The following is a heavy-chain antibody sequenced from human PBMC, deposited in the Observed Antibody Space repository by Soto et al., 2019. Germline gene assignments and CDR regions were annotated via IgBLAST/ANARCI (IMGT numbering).Heavy chain of an antibody. CDR1: GYTFTSYD. CDR2: MNPNSGNT. D-gene: IGHD6-19*01. Sequence: ASVKVSCKASGYTFTSYDINWVRQATGQGLEWMGWMNPNSGNTGYAQKFQGRVTMTRNTFIITPYMELSSLRSEDTAVYYCAREQWLGKYFDLWGRGTLVTVSS. J-gene: IGHJ2*01. V-gene: IGHV1-8*01. CDR3: AREQWLGKYFDL.